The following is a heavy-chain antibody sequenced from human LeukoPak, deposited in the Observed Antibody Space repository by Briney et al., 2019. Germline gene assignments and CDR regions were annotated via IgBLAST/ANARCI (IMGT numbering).Heavy chain of an antibody. J-gene: IGHJ4*02. CDR2: IYYSGST. V-gene: IGHV4-61*01. CDR3: ARDDASSSSFDY. D-gene: IGHD6-6*01. CDR1: GGSVSSGSYY. Sequence: SETLSLTCTVSGGSVSSGSYYWSWIRQPPGKGLEWIGYIYYSGSTNYNPSPKSRVTISVDTSKSQFSLKLSSVTAADTAVYYCARDDASSSSFDYWGQGTLVTVSS.